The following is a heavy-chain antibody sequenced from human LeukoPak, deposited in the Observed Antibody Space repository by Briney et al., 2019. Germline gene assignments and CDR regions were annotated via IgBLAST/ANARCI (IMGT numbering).Heavy chain of an antibody. CDR1: GGSFSSSSYY. CDR2: IYYSGST. J-gene: IGHJ4*02. CDR3: ARHKASGSYYPYYFDY. D-gene: IGHD1-26*01. Sequence: SETLSLTCTVSGGSFSSSSYYWGWIRQPPGKVLEWIGSIYYSGSTYYNPSLKSRVTISVDTSKNQFSLKLNSVTAADTAVYYCARHKASGSYYPYYFDYWGQGTLVTVSS. V-gene: IGHV4-39*01.